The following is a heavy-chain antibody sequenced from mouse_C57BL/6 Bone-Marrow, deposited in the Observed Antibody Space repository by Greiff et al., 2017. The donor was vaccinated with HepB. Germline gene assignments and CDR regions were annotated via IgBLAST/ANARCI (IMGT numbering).Heavy chain of an antibody. CDR3: ASYPYYFDY. CDR1: GYTFTDYY. CDR2: INPYNGGT. J-gene: IGHJ2*01. Sequence: VQLQQSGPVLVKPGASVKMSCKASGYTFTDYYMNWVKQSHGKSLEWIGVINPYNGGTSYNQKFKGKATLTVDKSSSTAYMELNSLTSEDSAVYYCASYPYYFDYWGQGTTLTVSS. V-gene: IGHV1-19*01.